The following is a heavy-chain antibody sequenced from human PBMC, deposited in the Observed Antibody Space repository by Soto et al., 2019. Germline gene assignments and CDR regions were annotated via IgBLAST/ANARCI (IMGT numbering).Heavy chain of an antibody. Sequence: QVQLQESGPGLVKPSQTLSLTCTVSGGSISSGDYYWSWIRQPPGKGLEWIGYIYYSGSTYYNPYIKSRVTISVDTSKNQFSLKLSSVTAADTAVYYCARDRKTVTPYYYYGMDVWGQGTTVTVSS. V-gene: IGHV4-30-4*01. J-gene: IGHJ6*02. CDR1: GGSISSGDYY. D-gene: IGHD4-4*01. CDR2: IYYSGST. CDR3: ARDRKTVTPYYYYGMDV.